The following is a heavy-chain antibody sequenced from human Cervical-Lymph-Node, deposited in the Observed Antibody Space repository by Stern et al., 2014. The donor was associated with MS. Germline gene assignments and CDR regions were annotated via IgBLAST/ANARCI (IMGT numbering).Heavy chain of an antibody. CDR2: LYWDDDK. D-gene: IGHD3-16*01. CDR3: AHRCLLEYYFDY. V-gene: IGHV2-5*02. Sequence: SGPTLVKPTQTLTLTCTFSGFSLSTSGVGVGWIRQPPGTALEWLALLYWDDDKRYSPSLKSRLTITKDTSKNQVVLTMTNMDPVDTATYYCAHRCLLEYYFDYWGQGTLVTVSS. J-gene: IGHJ4*02. CDR1: GFSLSTSGVG.